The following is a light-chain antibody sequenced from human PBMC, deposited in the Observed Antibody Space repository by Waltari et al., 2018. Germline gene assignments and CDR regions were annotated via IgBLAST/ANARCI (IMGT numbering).Light chain of an antibody. J-gene: IGLJ1*01. CDR1: SSNIGAGYD. CDR2: GNS. V-gene: IGLV1-40*01. Sequence: QSVLTQPPSVSGAPGQRVTISCTGSSSNIGAGYDVHWYQQLPGTAPKLLIYGNSNRPSGFPDRFSGSKSGTSASLAITGLQAEVEADYYCQTYDSSLSGYVFGSGTKVTV. CDR3: QTYDSSLSGYV.